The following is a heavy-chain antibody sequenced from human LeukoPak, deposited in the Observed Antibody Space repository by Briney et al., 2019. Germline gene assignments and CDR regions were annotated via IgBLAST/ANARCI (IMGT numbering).Heavy chain of an antibody. CDR1: GYTFTGYY. CDR3: ARDVCSGGSCYGWFDP. V-gene: IGHV1-2*02. Sequence: GASVKVSCKASGYTFTGYYMHWVRQAPGQGLEWMGWINPNSGGTNYAQKFQGRVTMTRDTSTSTVYMELSSLRSEGTAVYYCARDVCSGGSCYGWFDPWGQGTLVTVAS. CDR2: INPNSGGT. J-gene: IGHJ5*02. D-gene: IGHD2-15*01.